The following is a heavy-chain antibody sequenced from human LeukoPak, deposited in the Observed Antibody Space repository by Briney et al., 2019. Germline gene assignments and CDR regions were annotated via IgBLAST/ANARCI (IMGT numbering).Heavy chain of an antibody. CDR2: IYYSGST. Sequence: PSETLSLTCTVSGGSITNSYYWAWIRQPPGKGLEWIGYIYYSGSTYYNPSLKSRVTISVDTSKNQFSLKLSSVTAADTAVYYCARDESGYGYDAFDIWGQGTMVTVSS. V-gene: IGHV4-30-4*08. D-gene: IGHD5-12*01. J-gene: IGHJ3*02. CDR1: GGSITNSYY. CDR3: ARDESGYGYDAFDI.